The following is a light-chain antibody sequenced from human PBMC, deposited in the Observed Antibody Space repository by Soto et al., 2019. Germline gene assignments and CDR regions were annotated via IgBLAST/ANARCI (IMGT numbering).Light chain of an antibody. CDR2: GAS. Sequence: EIVMTQSPATLSVSPGDTATLSCRASQSVSSNLAWYQQKPGQASRLLIYGASSRATGTPARFSGSGSGTEFTLTISSLQSEDFAVYYCQQYNSWPLTFGGGTKVEIK. CDR1: QSVSSN. J-gene: IGKJ4*01. CDR3: QQYNSWPLT. V-gene: IGKV3D-15*01.